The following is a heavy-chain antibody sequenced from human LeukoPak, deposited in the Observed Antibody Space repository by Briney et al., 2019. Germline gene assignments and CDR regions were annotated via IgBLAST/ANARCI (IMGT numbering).Heavy chain of an antibody. J-gene: IGHJ5*02. Sequence: LRLSCAASGFTFSSYAMSWVRQLPGKGLEWIGYIYYSGSTYYNPSLKSRVTISVDTSKNQFSLKLSSVTAADTAVYYCARAAWSGYYSPETGVDPWGQGTLVTVSS. CDR1: GFTFSSYA. CDR2: IYYSGST. CDR3: ARAAWSGYYSPETGVDP. V-gene: IGHV4-31*02. D-gene: IGHD3-3*01.